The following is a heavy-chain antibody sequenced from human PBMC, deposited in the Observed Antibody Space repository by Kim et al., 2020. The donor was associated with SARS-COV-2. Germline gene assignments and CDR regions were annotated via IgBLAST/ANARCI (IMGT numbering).Heavy chain of an antibody. CDR1: GFTFSSYG. V-gene: IGHV3-33*01. J-gene: IGHJ4*01. Sequence: GGSLRRSCAASGFTFSSYGMHWVRQAPGKGLEWVAFIWYDGSNKYYTDSVKGRFTISRDNSKNTLYLQMNSLRAEDTAVYYCARDAYYYGSGSYYAYFD. CDR2: IWYDGSNK. D-gene: IGHD3-10*01. CDR3: ARDAYYYGSGSYYAYFD.